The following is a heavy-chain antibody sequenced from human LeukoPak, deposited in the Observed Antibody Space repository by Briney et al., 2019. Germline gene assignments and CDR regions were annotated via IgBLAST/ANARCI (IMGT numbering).Heavy chain of an antibody. D-gene: IGHD3-16*02. J-gene: IGHJ6*02. CDR1: GFAFSSYW. CDR2: INSDGSST. Sequence: GVSLRLSCAASGFAFSSYWMHWVRQAPGKGLVWVSRINSDGSSTSYADSVKGRFTISRDNAKNTLFLQMNTLRAEDTAVYYCASAEVIQYGMDVWGQGTTVTVSS. CDR3: ASAEVIQYGMDV. V-gene: IGHV3-74*01.